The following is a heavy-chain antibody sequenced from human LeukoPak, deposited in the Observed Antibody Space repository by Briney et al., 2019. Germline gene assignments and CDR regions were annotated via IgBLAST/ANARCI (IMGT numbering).Heavy chain of an antibody. CDR1: GFTFSSYA. CDR2: INGSGSRT. J-gene: IGHJ5*02. D-gene: IGHD3-10*01. Sequence: GGSLRLSCAASGFTFSSYAMSWVRQAPGKGLEWVSDINGSGSRTYYVDSVKGRFTISRDNAKNSLYLQMNSLRAEDTAVYYCARDSPPPWFGEGGWFDPWGQGTLVTVSS. V-gene: IGHV3-23*01. CDR3: ARDSPPPWFGEGGWFDP.